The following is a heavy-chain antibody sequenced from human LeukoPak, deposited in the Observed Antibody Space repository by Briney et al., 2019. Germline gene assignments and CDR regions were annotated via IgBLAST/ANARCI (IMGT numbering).Heavy chain of an antibody. CDR2: IELDGSEK. V-gene: IGHV3-7*01. CDR3: ARGGSLADY. CDR1: GFTFRTYW. J-gene: IGHJ4*02. Sequence: GGSLRLSCAASGFTFRTYWMTWVRQAPGKGLEWVANIELDGSEKHYVDSLEGRFTTSRDNAKNSLYLQMNSLRAEDTAVYYCARGGSLADYWGQGTLVTVSS.